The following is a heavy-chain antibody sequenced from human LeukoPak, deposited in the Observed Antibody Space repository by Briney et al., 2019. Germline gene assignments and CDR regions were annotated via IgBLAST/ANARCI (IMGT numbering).Heavy chain of an antibody. CDR1: GFTFSSYS. Sequence: GGSLRLSCAASGFTFSSYSMNWVRQAPGKGLEWVSSISSSSSYIYYADSVKGRFTISRDNAKNSLYLQMNSLRAEDTAVYYCARDNEDFLPAFDIWGQGTMVTVSS. V-gene: IGHV3-21*01. CDR3: ARDNEDFLPAFDI. J-gene: IGHJ3*02. CDR2: ISSSSSYI.